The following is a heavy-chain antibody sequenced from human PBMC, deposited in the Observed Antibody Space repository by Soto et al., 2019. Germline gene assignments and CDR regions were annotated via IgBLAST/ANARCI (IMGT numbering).Heavy chain of an antibody. CDR3: AKDRALELRYYYYGMDV. J-gene: IGHJ6*02. CDR1: GFTFSSYG. Sequence: GGSLRLSCAASGFTFSSYGMHWVRQAPGKGLEWVAVISYDGSNKYYADSVKGRFTISRDNSKNTLYLQMNSLRAEDTAVYYCAKDRALELRYYYYGMDVWGQGTTVTVSS. V-gene: IGHV3-30*18. D-gene: IGHD1-7*01. CDR2: ISYDGSNK.